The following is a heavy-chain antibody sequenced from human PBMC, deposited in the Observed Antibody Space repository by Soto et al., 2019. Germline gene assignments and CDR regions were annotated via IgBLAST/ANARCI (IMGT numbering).Heavy chain of an antibody. CDR3: ARLGPYASGTYSFRHNRFDP. Sequence: EVQLVESGGRLVQPGGSLRLSCAASGFTVSTSQMTWVRQAPGKGLEWVSVIFIGGTTQYAESVKGRFTISRDKSENTVVLQMNSVRAEDTAVSYCARLGPYASGTYSFRHNRFDPWVQGTQVTVSP. J-gene: IGHJ5*02. V-gene: IGHV3-53*01. CDR2: IFIGGTT. D-gene: IGHD3-10*01. CDR1: GFTVSTSQ.